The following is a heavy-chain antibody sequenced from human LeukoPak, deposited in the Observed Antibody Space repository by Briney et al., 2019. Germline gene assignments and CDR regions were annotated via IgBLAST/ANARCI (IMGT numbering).Heavy chain of an antibody. Sequence: SETLSLTCTVSGGSISSYYWSWIRQPPGKGLEWIGYIYYSGSTNYNPSLKSRVTISVDTSKNQFSLKLSSVTAADTAVYYCARTIAAAEYYYYYMDVWGKGTTVTVSS. V-gene: IGHV4-59*08. CDR1: GGSISSYY. D-gene: IGHD6-13*01. J-gene: IGHJ6*03. CDR3: ARTIAAAEYYYYYMDV. CDR2: IYYSGST.